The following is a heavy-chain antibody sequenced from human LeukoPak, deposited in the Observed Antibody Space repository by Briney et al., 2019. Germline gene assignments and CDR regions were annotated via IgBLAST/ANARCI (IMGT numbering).Heavy chain of an antibody. CDR2: MSYSGST. CDR1: GGSISSGSYY. CDR3: ARSARWLQDFDY. J-gene: IGHJ4*02. D-gene: IGHD5-24*01. Sequence: KPSETLSLTCTVSGGSISSGSYYWDWIRQPPGKGLEWIGSMSYSGSTYYNPSLKSRVTMSVDTSKNQFSLKLSSVTAADTAVYYCARSARWLQDFDYWGQGTLVTVSS. V-gene: IGHV4-39*01.